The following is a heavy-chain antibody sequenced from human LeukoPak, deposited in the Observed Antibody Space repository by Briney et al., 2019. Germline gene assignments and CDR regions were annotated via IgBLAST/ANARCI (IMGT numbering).Heavy chain of an antibody. Sequence: SETLSLTCTVSGGSLNSGGYYWSWIRQHPGKGLEWIGYIDYSGSTYYNPSLKSRVTILLDTSKGQFSLKLSSVTAADTAVYYCARFSGGYSYGYGYWGRGTLVTVSS. V-gene: IGHV4-31*03. CDR3: ARFSGGYSYGYGY. J-gene: IGHJ4*02. CDR2: IDYSGST. CDR1: GGSLNSGGYY. D-gene: IGHD5-18*01.